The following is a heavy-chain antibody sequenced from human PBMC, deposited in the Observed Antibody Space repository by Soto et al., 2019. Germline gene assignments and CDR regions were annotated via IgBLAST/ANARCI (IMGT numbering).Heavy chain of an antibody. CDR3: ARDPGLSRYSSGKVQKGGMDV. Sequence: GASVKVSCKASGGTFSSYTISWVRQAPGQGLEWMGRIIPILGIANYAQKFQGRVTITADKSTSTAYMELSSLRSEDTAVYYCARDPGLSRYSSGKVQKGGMDVWG. V-gene: IGHV1-69*04. CDR1: GGTFSSYT. D-gene: IGHD6-19*01. CDR2: IIPILGIA. J-gene: IGHJ6*02.